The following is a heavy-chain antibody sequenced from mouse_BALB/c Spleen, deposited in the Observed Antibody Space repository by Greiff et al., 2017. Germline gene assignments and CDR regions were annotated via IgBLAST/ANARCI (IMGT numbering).Heavy chain of an antibody. D-gene: IGHD2-10*02. V-gene: IGHV4-1*02. CDR2: INPDSSTI. CDR3: ARQKQYGNYGWYFDV. J-gene: IGHJ1*01. Sequence: EVKLVESGGGLVQPGGSLKLSCAASGFDFSRYWMSWVRQAPGKGLEWIGEINPDSSTINYTPSLKDKFIISRDNAKNTLYLQMSKVRSEDTALYYCARQKQYGNYGWYFDVWGEGTTVTVSS. CDR1: GFDFSRYW.